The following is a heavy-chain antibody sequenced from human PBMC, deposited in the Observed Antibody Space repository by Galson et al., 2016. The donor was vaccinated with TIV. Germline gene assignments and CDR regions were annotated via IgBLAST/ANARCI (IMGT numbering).Heavy chain of an antibody. J-gene: IGHJ3*02. CDR2: IYQSGST. D-gene: IGHD7-27*01. V-gene: IGHV4-59*01. CDR3: ARDLNWGSGPRTSAFVI. Sequence: ETLSLTCSVSGDSINNYFWNWFRQSPGKGLEWIGDIYQSGSTNYNPSLKSRVTISADTSKRQISLKLTSVSAADTAVYYCARDLNWGSGPRTSAFVIWGQGTMVTVSS. CDR1: GDSINNYF.